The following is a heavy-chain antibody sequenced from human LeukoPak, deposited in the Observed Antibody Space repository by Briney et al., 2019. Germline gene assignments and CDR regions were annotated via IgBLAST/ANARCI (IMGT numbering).Heavy chain of an antibody. CDR1: GGSISSYY. J-gene: IGHJ4*02. CDR3: ARAGGEMATTYYFDY. V-gene: IGHV4-59*01. CDR2: IYYSGST. Sequence: PSETLSLTCTVSGGSISSYYWSWIRQPPGKGLEWIGYIYYSGSTNYNPSPKSRVTISVDTSKNQFSLKLSSVTAADTAVYYCARAGGEMATTYYFDYWGQGTLVTVSS. D-gene: IGHD5-24*01.